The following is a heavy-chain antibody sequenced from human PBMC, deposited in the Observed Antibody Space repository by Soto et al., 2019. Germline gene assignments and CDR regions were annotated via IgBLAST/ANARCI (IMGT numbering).Heavy chain of an antibody. V-gene: IGHV4-4*02. J-gene: IGHJ4*02. CDR2: IYHSGST. Sequence: QVQLQESGPGLVKPSGTLSLTCAVSGGSISSSNWWSWVRQPPGKGLEWIGEIYHSGSTNYNPSLKRRVPISVDKSKPQFSLKLSSVTAPDTAVYYCASGEGRGEEHFDYWGQGTLVTVSS. CDR3: ASGEGRGEEHFDY. D-gene: IGHD3-10*01. CDR1: GGSISSSNW.